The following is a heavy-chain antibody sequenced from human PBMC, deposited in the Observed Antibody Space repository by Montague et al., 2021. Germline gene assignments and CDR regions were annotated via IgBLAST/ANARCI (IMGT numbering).Heavy chain of an antibody. CDR2: IPHDASKT. V-gene: IGHV3-30*04. Sequence: SLRLSCAASGFSFSAYVIHWFRQAPGKGLEWVSLIPHDASKTDYIESVKGRFTISRDNSKSILYLQMSSLRAEDTAMYYCARGGIIERASMDVWGQGTTVTVSS. CDR1: GFSFSAYV. J-gene: IGHJ6*02. D-gene: IGHD5-24*01. CDR3: ARGGIIERASMDV.